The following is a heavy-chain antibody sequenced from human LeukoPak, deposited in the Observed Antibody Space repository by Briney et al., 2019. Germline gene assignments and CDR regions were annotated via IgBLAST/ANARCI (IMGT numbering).Heavy chain of an antibody. V-gene: IGHV4-59*01. CDR2: IYYSGST. CDR3: ARDRRTVTTQFYYYYYGMDV. CDR1: GGSISSYY. J-gene: IGHJ6*02. Sequence: SETLSLTCTVSGGSISSYYWSWIRQPPGKGPEWIGYIYYSGSTNYNPSLKGRVTISVDTSKNQFSLKLSSVTAADTAVYYCARDRRTVTTQFYYYYYGMDVWGQGTTVTVSS. D-gene: IGHD4-11*01.